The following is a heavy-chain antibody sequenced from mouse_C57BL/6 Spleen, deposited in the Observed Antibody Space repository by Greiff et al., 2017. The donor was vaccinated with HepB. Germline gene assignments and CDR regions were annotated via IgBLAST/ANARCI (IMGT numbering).Heavy chain of an antibody. J-gene: IGHJ4*01. V-gene: IGHV2-6-1*01. CDR2: IWSDGST. CDR1: GFSLTSYG. Sequence: VHLVESGPGLVAPSQSLSITCTVSGFSLTSYGVHWVRQPPGKGLEWLVVIWSDGSTTYNSALKSRLSISKDNSKSQVFLKMNSLQTDDTAMYYCARHSYYYGSRDAMDYWGQGTSVTVSS. CDR3: ARHSYYYGSRDAMDY. D-gene: IGHD1-1*01.